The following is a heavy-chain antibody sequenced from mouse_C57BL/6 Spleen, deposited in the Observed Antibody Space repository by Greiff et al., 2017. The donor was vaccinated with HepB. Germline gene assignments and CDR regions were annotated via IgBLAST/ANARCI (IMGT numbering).Heavy chain of an antibody. D-gene: IGHD2-5*01. CDR1: GYAFSSSW. J-gene: IGHJ3*01. V-gene: IGHV1-82*01. CDR3: ARPYINYSSWFAY. CDR2: IYPGDGDT. Sequence: VQLQQSGPELVKPGASVKISCKASGYAFSSSWMNWVKQRPGKGLEWIGRIYPGDGDTNYNGKFKGKATLTADKSSSTAYMQLSSLTSEDSAVYFCARPYINYSSWFAYWGQGTLVTVSA.